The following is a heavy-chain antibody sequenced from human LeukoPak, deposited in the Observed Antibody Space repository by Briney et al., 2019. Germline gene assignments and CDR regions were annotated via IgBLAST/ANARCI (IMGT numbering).Heavy chain of an antibody. D-gene: IGHD3-9*01. Sequence: GEPLKISCQASVYSFTSYWIGWVRQIPGKGLEWMGIIYPVDSDTRYSPSFQGQVTISADKPISTAYLQWSSLKDSDTAMYYCARLGYLDWVRARYFDYWGQGTLVTVSS. CDR2: IYPVDSDT. V-gene: IGHV5-51*01. CDR3: ARLGYLDWVRARYFDY. J-gene: IGHJ4*02. CDR1: VYSFTSYW.